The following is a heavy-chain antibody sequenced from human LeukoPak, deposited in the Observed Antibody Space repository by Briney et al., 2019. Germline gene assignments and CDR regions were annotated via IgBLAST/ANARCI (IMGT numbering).Heavy chain of an antibody. D-gene: IGHD3-10*01. J-gene: IGHJ4*02. V-gene: IGHV3-23*01. CDR1: GFTLSSYA. CDR2: ISGSGGST. Sequence: PGGSLRLSCAASGFTLSSYAMSWVRQAPGKGLEWVSAISGSGGSTYYADSVKGRFTISRDNSKNTLYLQMNSLRAEDTAVYYCAKDREWFGELLSYFDYWGQGTLVTVSS. CDR3: AKDREWFGELLSYFDY.